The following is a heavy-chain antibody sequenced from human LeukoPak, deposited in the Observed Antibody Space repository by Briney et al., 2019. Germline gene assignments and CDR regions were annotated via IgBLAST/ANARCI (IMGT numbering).Heavy chain of an antibody. V-gene: IGHV3-21*01. D-gene: IGHD5-24*01. CDR3: ARVLRDGYNLYYMDV. J-gene: IGHJ6*03. CDR1: GFTFSSYS. Sequence: GGSLRLSCAASGFTFSSYSMNWVRQAPGKGLEWVSSISSSSYIYYADSVKGRFTISRDNAKNSLYLQMNSLRAEDTAVYYCARVLRDGYNLYYMDVWGKGTTVTVSS. CDR2: ISSSSYI.